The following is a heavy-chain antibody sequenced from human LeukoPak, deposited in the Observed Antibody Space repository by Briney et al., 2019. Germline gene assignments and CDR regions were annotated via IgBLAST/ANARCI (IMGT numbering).Heavy chain of an antibody. D-gene: IGHD2-15*01. V-gene: IGHV3-53*01. J-gene: IGHJ3*02. Sequence: PGGSLRLSCAASGFTVSSNYMSWVRQAPGKGLEWVSVIYSGGSTYYADSVKGRFTISRDNSKNTLYLQMNSLRAEDTAVYYCAKDKWSGGSWLAFDIWGQGTMVTVSS. CDR2: IYSGGST. CDR3: AKDKWSGGSWLAFDI. CDR1: GFTVSSNY.